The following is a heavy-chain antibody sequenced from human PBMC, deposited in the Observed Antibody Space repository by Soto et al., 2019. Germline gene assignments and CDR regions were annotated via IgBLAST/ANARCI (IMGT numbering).Heavy chain of an antibody. Sequence: EVQLVESGGGLVQPGGSLRLSCAASGFTFSSYSMNWVRQAPGKGLEWVSYISSSSTIYYADSVKGRFTISRDNAKNSLYLQMNSLRAEDTAVYYCARDGYSYGGDLFDYWGQGTLVTVSS. J-gene: IGHJ4*02. CDR3: ARDGYSYGGDLFDY. V-gene: IGHV3-48*01. CDR1: GFTFSSYS. D-gene: IGHD5-18*01. CDR2: ISSSSTI.